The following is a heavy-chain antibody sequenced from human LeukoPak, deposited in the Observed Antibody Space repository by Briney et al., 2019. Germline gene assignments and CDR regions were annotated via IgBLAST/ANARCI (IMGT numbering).Heavy chain of an antibody. CDR1: GFTFSSYW. CDR3: ARDRETYSNNWFDP. V-gene: IGHV3-7*01. J-gene: IGHJ5*02. Sequence: GGSLRLSCAASGFTFSSYWMSWVRQAPGKGLEWVANIKQDGSEKYYVGSVKGRFTISRDNAKNSLYLQMNSLRAEDTAVYYCARDRETYSNNWFDPWGQGTLVTVSS. CDR2: IKQDGSEK. D-gene: IGHD2-15*01.